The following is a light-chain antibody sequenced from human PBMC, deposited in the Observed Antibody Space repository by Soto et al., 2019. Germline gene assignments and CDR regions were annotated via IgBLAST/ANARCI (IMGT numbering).Light chain of an antibody. CDR3: QQYCNSPWT. CDR1: QSVSSK. J-gene: IGKJ1*01. CDR2: STS. Sequence: DIVLTQSPATLSVSPGERATLSCRASQSVSSKLACYQQKPGQAPRLLIYSTSSRATGIPDRFSGSGSGTDFTLTISRLEPEDFAVYYRQQYCNSPWTFGQGTKVDIK. V-gene: IGKV3-20*01.